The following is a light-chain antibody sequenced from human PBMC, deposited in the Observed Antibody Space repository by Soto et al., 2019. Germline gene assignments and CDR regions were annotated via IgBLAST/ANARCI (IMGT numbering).Light chain of an antibody. J-gene: IGLJ2*01. CDR1: SSDVGGYNY. Sequence: QSALTQPPSASGSPGQSVAISCTGTSSDVGGYNYVSWYQQHPGKAPKLMIYEVNKRPSGVPDRFSGSKSGNTASLTVSGLQAEDEADYYCATWDSRLRALLFGGGTKVTVL. CDR3: ATWDSRLRALL. V-gene: IGLV2-8*01. CDR2: EVN.